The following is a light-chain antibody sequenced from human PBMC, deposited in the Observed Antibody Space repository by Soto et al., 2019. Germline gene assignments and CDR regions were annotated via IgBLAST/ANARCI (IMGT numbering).Light chain of an antibody. CDR3: QQYYTTPWT. V-gene: IGKV4-1*01. Sequence: DIVMTQSPDSLAVSLGERATINCKSSQSVLYSSNNKNYLAWYQQKPGQPPKLLIYWASTRESGVPDRFSGSGSGTDFTLTISSLQAEDVAVYYCQQYYTTPWTFGQGTEVEI. CDR1: QSVLYSSNNKNY. CDR2: WAS. J-gene: IGKJ1*01.